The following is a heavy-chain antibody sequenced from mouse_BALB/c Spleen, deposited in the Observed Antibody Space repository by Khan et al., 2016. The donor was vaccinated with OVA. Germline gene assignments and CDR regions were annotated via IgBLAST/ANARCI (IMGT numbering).Heavy chain of an antibody. V-gene: IGHV1S29*02. CDR2: ISPYNDGT. CDR1: GYTFTDYN. Sequence: EVELVESGPELVKPGASVKISCKASGYTFTDYNMHWVKQSHGKSLEWIGYISPYNDGTVYNQKFKNKATLTVDNSSSTAYMALRSLTSEDSAVYYCARWDYESNYGFFDVWGAGTTVTVSS. CDR3: ARWDYESNYGFFDV. D-gene: IGHD2-5*01. J-gene: IGHJ1*01.